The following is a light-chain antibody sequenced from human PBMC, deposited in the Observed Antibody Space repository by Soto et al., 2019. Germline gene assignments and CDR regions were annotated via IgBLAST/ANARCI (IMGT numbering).Light chain of an antibody. CDR2: DDY. Sequence: QAVVTQPPSVSAAPGQKVTISCSGDSFNIGKNYVSWYQHLPRAAPKLLIYDDYHRPSGVPDRFSGSKSGTSASLRITGLQPGDEADYYCGIWDSSLGAVVFGGGTQLTVL. CDR1: SFNIGKNY. V-gene: IGLV1-51*01. CDR3: GIWDSSLGAVV. J-gene: IGLJ2*01.